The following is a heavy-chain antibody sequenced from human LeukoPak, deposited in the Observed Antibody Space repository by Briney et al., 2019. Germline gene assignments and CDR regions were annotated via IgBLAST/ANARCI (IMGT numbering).Heavy chain of an antibody. CDR3: ARNYYYTMDV. CDR1: GFTFGSYY. V-gene: IGHV3-48*02. CDR2: ISGTSDTT. Sequence: GGSLRLSCSASGFTFGSYYMTWVRQAPGKGLEWVSHISGTSDTTYYADSVKGRFSISRDNAKNSLYLQMNSLRDDDTAVYYCARNYYYTMDVWGQGTTVTVSS. J-gene: IGHJ6*02.